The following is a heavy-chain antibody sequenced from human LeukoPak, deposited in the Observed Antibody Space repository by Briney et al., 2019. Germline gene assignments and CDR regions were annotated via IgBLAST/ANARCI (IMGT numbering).Heavy chain of an antibody. Sequence: KTSETLSLTCTVSGGSISSYYWSWIRQPPGKGLEWIGYIYYGGNTNCNPSLKSRVTISVDTSENQFSLQLTSVTAADTAVYYCARDYFDSSGYLGSFHYWGQGTLVTVSS. CDR3: ARDYFDSSGYLGSFHY. D-gene: IGHD3-22*01. J-gene: IGHJ4*02. V-gene: IGHV4-59*01. CDR2: IYYGGNT. CDR1: GGSISSYY.